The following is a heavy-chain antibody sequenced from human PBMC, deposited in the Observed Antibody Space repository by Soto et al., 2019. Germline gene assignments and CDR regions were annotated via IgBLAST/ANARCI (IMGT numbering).Heavy chain of an antibody. D-gene: IGHD3-3*01. CDR1: YW. Sequence: YWSWIRQHPGKGLEWMGIIYPGDSDTRYSPSFQGQVTISADKSISTAYLQWSSLKASDTAMYYCASSSEYDSYDAFDIWGQGTMVTVSS. J-gene: IGHJ3*02. CDR2: IYPGDSDT. V-gene: IGHV5-51*01. CDR3: ASSSEYDSYDAFDI.